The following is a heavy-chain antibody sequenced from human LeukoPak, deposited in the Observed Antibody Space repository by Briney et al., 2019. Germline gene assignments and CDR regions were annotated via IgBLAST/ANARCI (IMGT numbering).Heavy chain of an antibody. CDR3: ARDVGATEFDY. V-gene: IGHV1-18*01. CDR2: IGAYNGNT. Sequence: GASVKVSCKASGYSFTSYGISWVRQAPGQGLEWMGWIGAYNGNTNYAQKVQDRVTMTTDTSTSTAYMELRSLRSDDTAVYYCARDVGATEFDYWGQGTLVTVSS. J-gene: IGHJ4*02. CDR1: GYSFTSYG. D-gene: IGHD1-26*01.